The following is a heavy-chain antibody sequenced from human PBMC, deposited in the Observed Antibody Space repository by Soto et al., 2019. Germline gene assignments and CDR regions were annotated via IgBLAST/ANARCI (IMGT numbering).Heavy chain of an antibody. V-gene: IGHV3-30-3*01. J-gene: IGHJ4*02. Sequence: HPGGSLRLSCAASGFTFSSYAMHWVRQAPGKGLEWVAVISYDGSNKYYADSVKGRFTISRDNSKNTLYLQMNSLRAEDTAVYYCARAIPQPPSKTQEAYSPPVWGPPHWGQGTLVTVSS. CDR3: ARAIPQPPSKTQEAYSPPVWGPPH. D-gene: IGHD2-21*01. CDR2: ISYDGSNK. CDR1: GFTFSSYA.